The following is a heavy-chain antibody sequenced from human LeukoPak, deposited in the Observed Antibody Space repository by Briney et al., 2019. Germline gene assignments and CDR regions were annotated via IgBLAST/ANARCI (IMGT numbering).Heavy chain of an antibody. D-gene: IGHD1-26*01. V-gene: IGHV3-7*01. CDR1: GFTFSSYW. Sequence: TGGSLRLSCAASGFTFSSYWMTCVRQAPGKGFEWVGHINGDGSIENYVHSVRGRFSIFRDNAKDALYLQMNSLRVDDTAIYYCARDPIVGDSGGGDYWGQGTLVTVSS. J-gene: IGHJ4*02. CDR2: INGDGSIE. CDR3: ARDPIVGDSGGGDY.